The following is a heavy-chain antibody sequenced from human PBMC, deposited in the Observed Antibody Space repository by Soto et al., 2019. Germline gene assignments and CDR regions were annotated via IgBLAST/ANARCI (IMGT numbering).Heavy chain of an antibody. CDR3: VRILYCSGGRCYHFFDY. V-gene: IGHV4-30-4*01. Sequence: QVQLQESGPGLVKPSQTLSLTCTISGGSITSGDCYWSWIRQPPGKGLEWVGYIHYIGSTYYNPSLKSRLTISMDTCEYRFSLKVSSVTAADTAVYYCVRILYCSGGRCYHFFDYWGQGTLVSVSS. CDR2: IHYIGST. CDR1: GGSITSGDCY. J-gene: IGHJ4*02. D-gene: IGHD2-15*01.